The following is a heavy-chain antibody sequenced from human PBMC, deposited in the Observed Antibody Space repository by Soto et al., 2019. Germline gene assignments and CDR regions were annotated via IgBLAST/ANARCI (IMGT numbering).Heavy chain of an antibody. J-gene: IGHJ5*02. V-gene: IGHV1-69*13. Sequence: SVKVSCEASGGTLSSYAISGVRQAPGQGLEWMGGIIPIFGTANYAQKFQGRVTITADESTSTAYMELSSLRSEDTAVYYCARDRLGYCSSTSCYWFDPWGQGTLVTVSS. CDR2: IIPIFGTA. D-gene: IGHD2-2*01. CDR1: GGTLSSYA. CDR3: ARDRLGYCSSTSCYWFDP.